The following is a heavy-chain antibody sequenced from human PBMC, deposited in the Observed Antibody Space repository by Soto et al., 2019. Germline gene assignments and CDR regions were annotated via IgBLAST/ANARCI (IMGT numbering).Heavy chain of an antibody. V-gene: IGHV3-30*18. CDR3: AKDSEEEVAGRSEGNDY. CDR2: ISYDGSNK. D-gene: IGHD6-19*01. Sequence: GGSLRLSCAASGFTFSSYGMHWVRQAPGKGLEWVAVISYDGSNKYYADSVKGRFTISRDNSKNTLYLQMNSLRAEDTAVYYCAKDSEEEVAGRSEGNDYWGQGTLVTVSS. J-gene: IGHJ4*02. CDR1: GFTFSSYG.